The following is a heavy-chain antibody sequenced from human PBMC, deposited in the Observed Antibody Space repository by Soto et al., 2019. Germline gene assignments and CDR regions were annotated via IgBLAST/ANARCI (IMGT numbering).Heavy chain of an antibody. CDR1: GVSIRGSVSRYY. V-gene: IGHV4-61*01. CDR3: ARDKITGLFDY. J-gene: IGHJ4*02. Sequence: SETLSLTCTVSGVSIRGSVSRYYWSWIRQPPGKGLEWIGYIYYSGSTNYNPSLKSRVTISVDTSKNQFSLKLTSVTAADTAVYYCARDKITGLFDYWGQGTLVTVSS. D-gene: IGHD2-8*02. CDR2: IYYSGST.